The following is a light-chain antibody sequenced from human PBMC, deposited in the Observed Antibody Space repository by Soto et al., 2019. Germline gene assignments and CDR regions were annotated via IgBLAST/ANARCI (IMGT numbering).Light chain of an antibody. CDR2: DNN. CDR3: GTWDSSLNGVV. Sequence: QSVLTQPPSVSAAPGQRVTISCSGSSSNIGNNYVSWYRQLPGTAPKLLIYDNNSRPSGISDRFSGSKSGTSATLDITGLQTGDEADYYCGTWDSSLNGVVFGGGTKRTVL. V-gene: IGLV1-51*01. J-gene: IGLJ2*01. CDR1: SSNIGNNY.